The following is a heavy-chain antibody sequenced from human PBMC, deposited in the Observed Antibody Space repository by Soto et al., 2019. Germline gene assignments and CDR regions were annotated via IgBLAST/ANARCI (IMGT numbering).Heavy chain of an antibody. CDR2: INHIGSI. D-gene: IGHD1-1*01. Sequence: QVQLQQWGAGLLKPSETLSLTCAVHNGSLSGNIWNWIRQPPGKGLEWIGEINHIGSINYNPSLRSRVTISVDRSRNQFSLKLTSMTAADTAVYYCATGGGFLVSRMVWFDTWGQGTRVTVSS. CDR3: ATGGGFLVSRMVWFDT. J-gene: IGHJ5*02. CDR1: NGSLSGNI. V-gene: IGHV4-34*02.